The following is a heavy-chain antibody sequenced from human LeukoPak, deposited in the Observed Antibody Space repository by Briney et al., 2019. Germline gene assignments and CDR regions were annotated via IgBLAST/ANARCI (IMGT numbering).Heavy chain of an antibody. Sequence: SETLSLTCTVSGGSISSYYWSWTRQPAGKGLEWIGRIYTSGSTNYNPSLKSRVTISVDTSKNQFSLKLSSVTAADTAVYYCARVAWNDGTDAFDIWGQGTMVTVSS. CDR1: GGSISSYY. CDR2: IYTSGST. J-gene: IGHJ3*02. V-gene: IGHV4-4*07. D-gene: IGHD1-1*01. CDR3: ARVAWNDGTDAFDI.